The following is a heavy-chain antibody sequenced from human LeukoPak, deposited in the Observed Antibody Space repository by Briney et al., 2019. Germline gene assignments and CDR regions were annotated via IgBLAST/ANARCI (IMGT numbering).Heavy chain of an antibody. CDR1: GFTFSNYA. Sequence: GGSLRLSCGASGFTFSNYAMSWVRQAPGKGLEWVSTSSGNGGSTYYGDSVKGRFTISRDNVKSTLHLQMSSLRAEDTAVYYCARDSNWNNGGFDYWGQGTLVTVSA. CDR2: SSGNGGST. J-gene: IGHJ4*02. D-gene: IGHD1/OR15-1a*01. CDR3: ARDSNWNNGGFDY. V-gene: IGHV3-23*01.